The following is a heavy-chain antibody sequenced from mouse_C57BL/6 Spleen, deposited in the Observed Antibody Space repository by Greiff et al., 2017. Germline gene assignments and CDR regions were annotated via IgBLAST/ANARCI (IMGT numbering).Heavy chain of an antibody. CDR3: AREDDYGAMDY. CDR1: GYTFTRYW. V-gene: IGHV1-64*01. CDR2: IHPNSGST. Sequence: QVQLQQPGAELVKPGASVKLSCKASGYTFTRYWMHWVKQRPGHGLEWIGMIHPNSGSTNYNEKFKSKATLTVDKSSSTAYMQLSSLTSEDSAVYYCAREDDYGAMDYWGQGTSVTVSS. J-gene: IGHJ4*01.